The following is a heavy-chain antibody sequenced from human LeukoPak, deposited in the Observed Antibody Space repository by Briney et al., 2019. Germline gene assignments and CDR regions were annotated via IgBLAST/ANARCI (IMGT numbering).Heavy chain of an antibody. CDR1: GGSVSSGSYY. D-gene: IGHD3-22*01. J-gene: IGHJ4*02. V-gene: IGHV4-61*01. CDR2: MYYSGST. CDR3: VMTPPHYYDSSGYYLGY. Sequence: SETLSLTCTVSGGSVSSGSYYWSWIRQPPGKGLEWIGYMYYSGSTNYNPSLKSRITISVDTSKNQFSLKLSSVTAADTAVYYCVMTPPHYYDSSGYYLGYWGQGTLVTVSS.